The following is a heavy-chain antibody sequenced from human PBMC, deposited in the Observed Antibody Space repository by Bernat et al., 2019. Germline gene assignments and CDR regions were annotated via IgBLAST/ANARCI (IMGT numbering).Heavy chain of an antibody. CDR3: ARAGYDFWSGYYKGGGFDY. V-gene: IGHV4-59*01. J-gene: IGHJ4*02. CDR2: IYYSGST. Sequence: QVQLQESGPGLVKPSETLSLTCTLSGGSISSYYWSWIRQPPGKGLEWIGYIYYSGSTNYNPSLKSRVTISVDTSKNQFSLKLSSVTAADTAMYYCARAGYDFWSGYYKGGGFDYWGQGTLVTVSS. D-gene: IGHD3-3*01. CDR1: GGSISSYY.